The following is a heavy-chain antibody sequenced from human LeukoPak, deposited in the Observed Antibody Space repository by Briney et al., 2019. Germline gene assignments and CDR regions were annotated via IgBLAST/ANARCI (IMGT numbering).Heavy chain of an antibody. Sequence: ASVKVSCKASGYTFTGYYMHWVRQAPGQGPEWMGWINPNSGGTNYAQKFQGRVAMTEDTSTDTAYMELSSLRSEDTAVYYCARGLSNVVVPDPNAFDIWGQGTMVTVSS. D-gene: IGHD2-2*01. CDR2: INPNSGGT. J-gene: IGHJ3*02. CDR1: GYTFTGYY. CDR3: ARGLSNVVVPDPNAFDI. V-gene: IGHV1-2*02.